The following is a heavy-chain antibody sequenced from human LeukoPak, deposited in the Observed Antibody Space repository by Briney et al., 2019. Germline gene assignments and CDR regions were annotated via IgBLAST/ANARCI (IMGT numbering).Heavy chain of an antibody. Sequence: PGGSLRLSCAASGFTFSDYYMSWIRQAPGKGLEWVSYISSSSSYTNYADSVKGRFTISRDNAKNSLYLQMNSLRAEDTAVYYCARDVAAAGGIDYWGQGTLVTVSS. V-gene: IGHV3-11*05. CDR2: ISSSSSYT. D-gene: IGHD6-13*01. CDR1: GFTFSDYY. J-gene: IGHJ4*02. CDR3: ARDVAAAGGIDY.